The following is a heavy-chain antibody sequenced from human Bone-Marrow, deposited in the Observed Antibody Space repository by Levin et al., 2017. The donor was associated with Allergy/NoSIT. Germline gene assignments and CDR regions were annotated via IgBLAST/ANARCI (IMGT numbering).Heavy chain of an antibody. Sequence: GESLKISCVVSGFSFSDYGMSWVRQAPGKGLEWVSTVDNVGGRTYYADSVKGRFTISRDNAKKTLYLQMNSLRVDDAAVYYCAKDSGADTLFFDYWGQGILVTVSS. CDR1: GFSFSDYG. V-gene: IGHV3-23*01. CDR2: VDNVGGRT. J-gene: IGHJ4*02. D-gene: IGHD2/OR15-2a*01. CDR3: AKDSGADTLFFDY.